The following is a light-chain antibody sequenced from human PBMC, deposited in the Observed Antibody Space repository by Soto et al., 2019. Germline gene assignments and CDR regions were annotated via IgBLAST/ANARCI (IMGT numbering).Light chain of an antibody. Sequence: EIVLTQSPGTLSLSPGERATLSCRASQSVSSSYLAWYQQKPGQAPRLLIYGASSRATGIPDRFSGSGSGTDFTLTISRLEPEDFAVDYCKQDGNTPITFGQGTRLAV. V-gene: IGKV3-20*01. CDR1: QSVSSSY. CDR2: GAS. CDR3: KQDGNTPIT. J-gene: IGKJ5*01.